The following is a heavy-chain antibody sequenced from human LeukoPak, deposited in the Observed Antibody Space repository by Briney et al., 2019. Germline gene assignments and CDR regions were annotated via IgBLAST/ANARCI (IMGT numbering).Heavy chain of an antibody. J-gene: IGHJ4*02. CDR2: ISSSSSTI. CDR3: ARGTSAMDY. Sequence: GGSLRLSCAASGFTFSSYSMNWVRQAPGKGLEWVSYISSSSSTIYYADSVKGRFTISRDNAKNSLYLQMNSLRAEDTAVYYCARGTSAMDYWGQGTLVTVSA. D-gene: IGHD3-10*01. V-gene: IGHV3-48*01. CDR1: GFTFSSYS.